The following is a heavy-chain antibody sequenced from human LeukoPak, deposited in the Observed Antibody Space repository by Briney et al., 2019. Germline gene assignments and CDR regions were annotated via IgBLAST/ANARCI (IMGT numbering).Heavy chain of an antibody. Sequence: SETLSLTCTVSGGSISSSSYYWGWIRQPPGKGLEWIGSIYYSGSTYYNPSLKSRVTISVDTSKNQFSLKLSSVTAADTAVYYCARLGIAVAGTGYWGQGTLVTVSS. CDR3: ARLGIAVAGTGY. CDR2: IYYSGST. V-gene: IGHV4-39*01. J-gene: IGHJ4*02. D-gene: IGHD6-19*01. CDR1: GGSISSSSYY.